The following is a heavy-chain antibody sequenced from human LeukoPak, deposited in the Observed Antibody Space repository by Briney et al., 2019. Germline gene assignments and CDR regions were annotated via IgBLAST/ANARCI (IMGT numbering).Heavy chain of an antibody. J-gene: IGHJ6*03. CDR2: IIPIFGTT. Sequence: ASVKVSCKASGSTFSSYAISWVRQAPGQGLEWMGGIIPIFGTTNYAQKFQDRVTITADKSTSTAYMELSSLRSEDTAVYYCARVVGLTGYSSSWYSGYYYYMDVWGKGTTVTASS. D-gene: IGHD6-13*01. CDR1: GSTFSSYA. V-gene: IGHV1-69*06. CDR3: ARVVGLTGYSSSWYSGYYYYMDV.